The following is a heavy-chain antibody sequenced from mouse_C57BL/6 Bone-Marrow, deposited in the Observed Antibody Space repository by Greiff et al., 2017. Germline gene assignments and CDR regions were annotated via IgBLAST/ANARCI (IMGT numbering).Heavy chain of an antibody. CDR3: ARHNYGSSLSYWYFDV. CDR1: EYEFPSHD. J-gene: IGHJ1*03. CDR2: INSDGGST. D-gene: IGHD1-1*01. V-gene: IGHV5-2*01. Sequence: EVQRVESGGGLVQPGESLKLSCESNEYEFPSHDMSWVRKTPEKRLELVAAINSDGGSTYYPDTMERRFIISRDNTKKTLYLQMSSLRSEDTALYYCARHNYGSSLSYWYFDVWGTGTTVTVSS.